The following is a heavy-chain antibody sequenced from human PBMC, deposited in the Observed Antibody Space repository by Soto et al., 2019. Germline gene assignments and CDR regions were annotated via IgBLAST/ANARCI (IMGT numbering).Heavy chain of an antibody. V-gene: IGHV3-30-3*01. CDR1: GFTFSSYA. CDR2: ISYDGSNK. CDR3: ARDPHDYCSGGSCYNYYYYYGMDV. Sequence: QVQLVESGGGVVQPGRSLRLSCAASGFTFSSYAMHWVRQAPGKGLEWVAVISYDGSNKYYADSVKGRFTISRDNSKNALYLQMHSLRVEDKAVYYCARDPHDYCSGGSCYNYYYYYGMDVWGQGTTVTVSS. J-gene: IGHJ6*02. D-gene: IGHD2-15*01.